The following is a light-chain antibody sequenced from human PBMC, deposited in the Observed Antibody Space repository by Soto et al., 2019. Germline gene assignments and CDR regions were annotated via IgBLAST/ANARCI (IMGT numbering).Light chain of an antibody. J-gene: IGKJ3*01. Sequence: DIQMTQSPSSLSASVGDRVTITCRASQSISSYLNWYQQKPWKAPKLLIYAASSLHSGVPSRFSGSGSGTEFTLTISSLQPEDFATYYCQQSYSTPVTFGPGTKVDIK. CDR2: AAS. CDR1: QSISSY. V-gene: IGKV1-39*01. CDR3: QQSYSTPVT.